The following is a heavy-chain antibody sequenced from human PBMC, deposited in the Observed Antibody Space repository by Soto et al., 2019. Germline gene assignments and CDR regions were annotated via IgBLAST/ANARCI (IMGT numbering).Heavy chain of an antibody. V-gene: IGHV4-31*03. Sequence: SETLSLTCTVSGGSISSGGYYWSWIRQHPGKGLEWIGYIYYSGSTYYNPSLKSRVTISVDTSKNQFSLKLSSVTAADTAVYYCASISWRSGYFFDYWGQGTLVTVSS. CDR3: ASISWRSGYFFDY. CDR2: IYYSGST. J-gene: IGHJ4*02. D-gene: IGHD3-3*01. CDR1: GGSISSGGYY.